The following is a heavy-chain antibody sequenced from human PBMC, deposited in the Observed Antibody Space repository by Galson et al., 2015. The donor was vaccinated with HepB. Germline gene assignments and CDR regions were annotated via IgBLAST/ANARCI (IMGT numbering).Heavy chain of an antibody. CDR3: ARAVAMGGGLNY. J-gene: IGHJ4*02. D-gene: IGHD2-21*01. CDR2: MSKDGSDK. Sequence: SLRLSCAASGFTISDYAMHWVRQAPGKGLQWVAVMSKDGSDKYYADSVKGRFTISRDNSKNTLYLQMNILRAEDTALYYCARAVAMGGGLNYWGQGTLVTVSS. CDR1: GFTISDYA. V-gene: IGHV3-30-3*01.